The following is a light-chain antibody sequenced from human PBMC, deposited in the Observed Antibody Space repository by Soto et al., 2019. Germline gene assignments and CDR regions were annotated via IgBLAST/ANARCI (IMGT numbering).Light chain of an antibody. CDR1: SSNIGAGYD. CDR2: GNS. V-gene: IGLV1-40*01. J-gene: IGLJ1*01. Sequence: QSVLTQPPSVSGAPGQRVTLSCTGSSSNIGAGYDVHWYQQLPGTAPKLLIYGNSNRPSGVPDRFSGSKSGTSASLAITGLQAEDEAGYYCQSYDSSLSGYYVFGTGTKVTVL. CDR3: QSYDSSLSGYYV.